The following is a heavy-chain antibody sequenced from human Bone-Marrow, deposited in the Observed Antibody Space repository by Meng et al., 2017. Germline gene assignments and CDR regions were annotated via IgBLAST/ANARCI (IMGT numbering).Heavy chain of an antibody. Sequence: SETLSLTCTVSGGSISSYYWSWIRQPPGKGLEWIGYIYYSGSTNYNPSLKSRVTISVDTSKNQFSLKLSSVTAADTAVYYCARDQSKYGGKRGAIDAFDIWGQGTMVTVSS. CDR3: ARDQSKYGGKRGAIDAFDI. CDR2: IYYSGST. D-gene: IGHD4-23*01. CDR1: GGSISSYY. V-gene: IGHV4-59*01. J-gene: IGHJ3*02.